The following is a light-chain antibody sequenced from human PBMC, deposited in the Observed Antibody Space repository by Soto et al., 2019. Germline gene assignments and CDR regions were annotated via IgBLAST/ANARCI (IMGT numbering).Light chain of an antibody. CDR2: GAS. Sequence: IVMTQSPATLSVSPGERATLSCRASQSVGSNLAWYQHKPGQAPRLLIYGASTRATCIPARFSGSGSGTEFTLTISTLQSEDLAVYYCQQSDRWPYTFGQGTKVDIK. CDR3: QQSDRWPYT. CDR1: QSVGSN. J-gene: IGKJ2*01. V-gene: IGKV3-15*01.